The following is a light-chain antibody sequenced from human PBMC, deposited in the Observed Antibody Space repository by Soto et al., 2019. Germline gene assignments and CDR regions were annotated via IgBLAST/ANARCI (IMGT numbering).Light chain of an antibody. CDR3: QQYNNWPPMST. V-gene: IGKV3-20*01. J-gene: IGKJ2*01. Sequence: EIGLTQSPGTLSLSPGERATLSCRASQSVSSSYLAWYQQKPGQAPRLLIYGASSRATGIPDRFSGSGSGTDFTLTISRLEPEDFAVYYCQQYNNWPPMSTFGQGTKLEMK. CDR1: QSVSSSY. CDR2: GAS.